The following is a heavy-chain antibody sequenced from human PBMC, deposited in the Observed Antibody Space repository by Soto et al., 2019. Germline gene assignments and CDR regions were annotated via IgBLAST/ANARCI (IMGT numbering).Heavy chain of an antibody. D-gene: IGHD4-17*01. CDR2: IIPILGIA. Sequence: QVQLVQSGAEVKKPGSSVKVSCKTSGGTFSSYTISWVRQAPGRGLEWMGRIIPILGIANYAQKFQGRVTITVDKSTSTAYMELSSLRSEDTAVYYCARDRYGDPFDYWGQGTLVTVSS. V-gene: IGHV1-69*08. CDR1: GGTFSSYT. J-gene: IGHJ4*02. CDR3: ARDRYGDPFDY.